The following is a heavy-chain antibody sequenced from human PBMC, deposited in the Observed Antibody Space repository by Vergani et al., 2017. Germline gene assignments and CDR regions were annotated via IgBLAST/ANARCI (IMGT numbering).Heavy chain of an antibody. CDR3: ARGDIVVVPGLRYFDY. CDR1: GFTFSSYG. CDR2: IWYDGSNK. V-gene: IGHV3-33*01. Sequence: QVQLVESGGGVVQPGRSLRLSCAASGFTFSSYGMHWVRQAPGKGLEWVAVIWYDGSNKYYADSVKGRFTISRDNSKNTLYLQMNSLRAEDTAVYYCARGDIVVVPGLRYFDYWGQGTLVTVSS. J-gene: IGHJ4*02. D-gene: IGHD2-2*01.